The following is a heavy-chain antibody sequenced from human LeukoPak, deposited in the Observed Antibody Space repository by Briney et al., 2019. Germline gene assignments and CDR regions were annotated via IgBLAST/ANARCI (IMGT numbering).Heavy chain of an antibody. J-gene: IGHJ3*02. CDR3: ARESRYDSSGYYFRIHQNNAFDI. V-gene: IGHV3-21*01. CDR1: GFTFSSYS. CDR2: ISSSSSYI. Sequence: GRSLRLSCAASGFTFSSYSMNWVRQAPGKGLEWVSSISSSSSYIYYADSVKGRFTISRDNSKNTLYLQMNSLRAEDTAVYYCARESRYDSSGYYFRIHQNNAFDIWGQGTMVTVSS. D-gene: IGHD3-22*01.